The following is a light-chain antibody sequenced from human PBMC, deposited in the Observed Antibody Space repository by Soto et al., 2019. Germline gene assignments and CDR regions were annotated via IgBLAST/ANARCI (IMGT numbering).Light chain of an antibody. Sequence: QSALTQPASVSGSPGQSIAISCTGSSSDVGGSKFVSWYQQHPGKAPKLVIFDVSSRPSGVSDRFSGSKSGNTASLPISGLQAEDEADYYCASLTSNSVLFGGGTKLTVL. V-gene: IGLV2-14*01. CDR3: ASLTSNSVL. J-gene: IGLJ2*01. CDR2: DVS. CDR1: SSDVGGSKF.